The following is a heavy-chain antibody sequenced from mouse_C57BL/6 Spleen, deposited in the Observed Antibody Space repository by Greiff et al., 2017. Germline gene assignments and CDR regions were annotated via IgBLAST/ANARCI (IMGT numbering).Heavy chain of an antibody. D-gene: IGHD2-2*01. Sequence: GGGLVQPKGSLTLSCAASGFCFKTYAMNWVSQAPGKGLEWVARIRIKSTNYATYYADSVKDRFAISRDDSESMLYLQMTNLKTEGTAMYYWVRHRGGYPRDYWGQGTSVTVSS. CDR1: GFCFKTYA. CDR3: VRHRGGYPRDY. CDR2: IRIKSTNYAT. V-gene: IGHV10-1*01. J-gene: IGHJ4*01.